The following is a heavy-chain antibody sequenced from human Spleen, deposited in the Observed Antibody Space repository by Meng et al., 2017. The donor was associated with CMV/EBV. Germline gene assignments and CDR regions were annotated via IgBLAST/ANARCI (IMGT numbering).Heavy chain of an antibody. CDR2: IRSKPNNYAT. V-gene: IGHV3-73*01. J-gene: IGHJ6*02. CDR3: TRRGLGSSSSDEGVTYYFFYGMDV. CDR1: GFTFSDSA. Sequence: GGSLRLSCAASGFTFSDSAVHWVRQASGKGLEWVGRIRSKPNNYATAYAASVKGRFTISRDDSKNTAYLQMNSLKSEDTAVYYCTRRGLGSSSSDEGVTYYFFYGMDVWGQGTTVTVSS. D-gene: IGHD6-6*01.